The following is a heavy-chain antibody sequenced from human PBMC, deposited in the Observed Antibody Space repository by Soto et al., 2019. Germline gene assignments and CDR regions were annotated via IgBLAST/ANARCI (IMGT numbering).Heavy chain of an antibody. CDR1: GGSISSSSYY. J-gene: IGHJ6*02. CDR3: ERLGRLTSGMDV. Sequence: QLQLQESGPGLVKPSETLSLTCTVSGGSISSSSYYWGWIRQPPGKGLEWIGSIYYSGSTYYNPSLKSRVTISVDTSKNQFSLKLSSVTAADTAVYYCERLGRLTSGMDVWGQGTTVTVSS. CDR2: IYYSGST. V-gene: IGHV4-39*01. D-gene: IGHD3-10*01.